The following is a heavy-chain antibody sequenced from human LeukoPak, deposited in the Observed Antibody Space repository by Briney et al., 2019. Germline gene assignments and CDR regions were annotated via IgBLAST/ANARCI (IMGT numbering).Heavy chain of an antibody. CDR1: GFNFNNYN. V-gene: IGHV3-48*01. CDR2: ITLSSSTT. Sequence: GGSLRLSCAASGFNFNNYNMNWVRQAPGKGLEWVSYITLSSSTTYYADSVKGRFTISRDNAKKSLYLQMNSLRAEDTAVYYCARDQSGTMDVWGKGTTVTVSS. CDR3: ARDQSGTMDV. D-gene: IGHD3-10*01. J-gene: IGHJ6*03.